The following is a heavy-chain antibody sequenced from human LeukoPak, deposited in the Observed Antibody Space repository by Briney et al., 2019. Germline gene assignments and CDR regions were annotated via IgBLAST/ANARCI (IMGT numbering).Heavy chain of an antibody. V-gene: IGHV3-33*01. CDR2: IWDDGSNQ. CDR1: GFVFSTYG. Sequence: GGSLRLSCAASGFVFSTYGMHWVRQAPGKGLEWVAVIWDDGSNQYYVDSVRGRFTISRDNSKNTLYLQMNSLRVEDTAVYYCARDHNYGSDYWGQGTLVTVSS. CDR3: ARDHNYGSDY. J-gene: IGHJ4*02. D-gene: IGHD5-18*01.